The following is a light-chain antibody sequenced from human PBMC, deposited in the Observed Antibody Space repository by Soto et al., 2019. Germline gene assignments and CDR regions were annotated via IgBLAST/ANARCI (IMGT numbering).Light chain of an antibody. CDR3: RHYDSSPVT. Sequence: ENVLTQSPGTLSLSPGERATLSCRASQSVSSSYLTWYQPKPGQSPRLLLYGASSRATDIPDRCRASGSGSDYSRTISRLEPEDFAAYYCRHYDSSPVTFGQGTKLEIK. V-gene: IGKV3-20*01. CDR1: QSVSSSY. J-gene: IGKJ2*01. CDR2: GAS.